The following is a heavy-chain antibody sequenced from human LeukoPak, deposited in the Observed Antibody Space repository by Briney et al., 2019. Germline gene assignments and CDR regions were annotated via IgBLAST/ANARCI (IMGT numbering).Heavy chain of an antibody. J-gene: IGHJ5*02. CDR2: INHSGST. Sequence: SETLSLTCAVYGGSFSGYYWSWIRQPPGKGLEWIGEINHSGSTNYNPSLKSRVTISVDTSKNQFSLKLSSVTAADTAVYYCARDSTPVGATTSWFDPWGQGTLVTVSS. V-gene: IGHV4-34*01. D-gene: IGHD1-26*01. CDR1: GGSFSGYY. CDR3: ARDSTPVGATTSWFDP.